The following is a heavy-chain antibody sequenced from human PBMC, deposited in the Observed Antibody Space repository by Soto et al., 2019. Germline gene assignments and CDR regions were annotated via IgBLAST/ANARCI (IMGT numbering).Heavy chain of an antibody. Sequence: GGSLRLSCAASGFTFSSYAMSWVRQAPGKRLEWVSAISGSGGSTYYADSVKGRFTISRDNSKNTLYLQMNSLRAEDTAVYYCAKDEGSSSQGEFDYWGQGTLVTVSS. V-gene: IGHV3-23*01. D-gene: IGHD6-6*01. CDR3: AKDEGSSSQGEFDY. J-gene: IGHJ4*02. CDR2: ISGSGGST. CDR1: GFTFSSYA.